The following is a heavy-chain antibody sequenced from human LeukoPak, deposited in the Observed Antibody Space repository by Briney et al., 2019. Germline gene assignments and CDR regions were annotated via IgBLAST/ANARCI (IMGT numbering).Heavy chain of an antibody. J-gene: IGHJ4*02. CDR1: GYTFTGYY. CDR2: INPNSGGT. Sequence: ASVKVSCKASGYTFTGYYMHWVRQAPGQGLEWMGWINPNSGGTNYAQNFQGRVTMTRDTSISTAYMELSRLRSDDTAVYYCARGGPAYYDFWSGYYSFDYWGQGTLVTVSS. V-gene: IGHV1-2*02. D-gene: IGHD3-3*01. CDR3: ARGGPAYYDFWSGYYSFDY.